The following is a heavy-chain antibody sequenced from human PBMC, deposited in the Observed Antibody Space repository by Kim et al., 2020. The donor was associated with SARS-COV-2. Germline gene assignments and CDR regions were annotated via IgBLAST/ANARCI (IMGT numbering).Heavy chain of an antibody. CDR2: IYYSGST. D-gene: IGHD4-17*01. V-gene: IGHV4-39*01. J-gene: IGHJ4*02. CDR3: ASLGYGDPLNFDY. Sequence: SETLSLTCTVSGGSISSSSYYWGWIRQPPGKGLEWIGSIYYSGSTYYNPSLKSRVTISVDTSKNQFSLKLSSVTAADTAVYYCASLGYGDPLNFDYWGQGTLVTVSS. CDR1: GGSISSSSYY.